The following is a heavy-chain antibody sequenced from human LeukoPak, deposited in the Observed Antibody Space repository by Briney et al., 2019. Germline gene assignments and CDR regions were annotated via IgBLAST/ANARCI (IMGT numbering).Heavy chain of an antibody. V-gene: IGHV1-2*02. Sequence: ASVKVSCKASGYTFTGYYMHWVRQAPGQGLEWMGWINPNSGGTNYAQKFQGRVTMTRDTSISTAYMELSRLRSDDTAVYYCARAIRYGDYVSYFDYWGQGTLVTVSS. CDR3: ARAIRYGDYVSYFDY. J-gene: IGHJ4*02. CDR2: INPNSGGT. D-gene: IGHD4-17*01. CDR1: GYTFTGYY.